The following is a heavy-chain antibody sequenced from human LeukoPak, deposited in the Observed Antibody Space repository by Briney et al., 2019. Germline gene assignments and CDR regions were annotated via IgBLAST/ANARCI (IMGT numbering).Heavy chain of an antibody. CDR2: IYYSGST. J-gene: IGHJ3*02. CDR1: GGSISCYY. D-gene: IGHD3-22*01. CDR3: ASDSSGYAFDI. V-gene: IGHV4-59*08. Sequence: SETLALTCTVSGGSISCYYWSWIRQPPGKGLEWIGYIYYSGSTNYNPSLKSRVTISVDTSKNQFSLKLSSVTAADTAVYFSASDSSGYAFDIWGQGTMVTVSS.